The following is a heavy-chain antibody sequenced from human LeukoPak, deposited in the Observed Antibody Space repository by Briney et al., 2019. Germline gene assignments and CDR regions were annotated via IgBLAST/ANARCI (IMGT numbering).Heavy chain of an antibody. CDR2: ISGYNGNR. V-gene: IGHV1-18*01. Sequence: GASVKVSCKASGYTFTSYGISWVRQAPGQGLEWMGWISGYNGNRNYAQKLQGRVTMTTDTSTSAAYMELRSLRSDDTAVYYCARCPEPLLTGYYSYFDYWGQGTLVTVSS. J-gene: IGHJ4*02. D-gene: IGHD3-9*01. CDR3: ARCPEPLLTGYYSYFDY. CDR1: GYTFTSYG.